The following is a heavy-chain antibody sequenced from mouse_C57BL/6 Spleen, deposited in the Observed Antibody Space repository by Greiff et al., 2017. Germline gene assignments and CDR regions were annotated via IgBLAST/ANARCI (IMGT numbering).Heavy chain of an antibody. J-gene: IGHJ3*01. Sequence: EVHLVESGGGLVQPKGSLKLSCAASGFSFNTYAMNWVRQAPGKGLEWVARIRSKSNNYATYYADSVKDRFTISRDDSESMLYLQMNNLKTEDTAMYYCVSGKAAWFAYWGQGTLVTVSA. CDR1: GFSFNTYA. CDR3: VSGKAAWFAY. CDR2: IRSKSNNYAT. V-gene: IGHV10-1*01.